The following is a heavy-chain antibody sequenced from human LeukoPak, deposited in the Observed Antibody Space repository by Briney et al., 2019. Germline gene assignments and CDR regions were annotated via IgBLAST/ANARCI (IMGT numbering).Heavy chain of an antibody. D-gene: IGHD6-13*01. Sequence: SETLSLTCTVSGGSISSYYWSWIRQPPGKGLEWIGYIYHSGSTYYNPSLKSRVTISVDRSKNQFSLKLSSVTAADTAVYYCARDYSSSWYYFDYWGQGTLVTVSS. CDR2: IYHSGST. CDR3: ARDYSSSWYYFDY. V-gene: IGHV4-59*12. J-gene: IGHJ4*02. CDR1: GGSISSYY.